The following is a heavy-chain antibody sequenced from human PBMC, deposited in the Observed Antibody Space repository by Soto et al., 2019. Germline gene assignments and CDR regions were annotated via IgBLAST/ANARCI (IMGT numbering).Heavy chain of an antibody. J-gene: IGHJ4*02. D-gene: IGHD2-2*01. CDR3: TAPGGSTSSWDLEY. CDR1: VCAFSNAW. V-gene: IGHV3-15*01. CDR2: IKSQTDGGTT. Sequence: PXGSLRLSCASSVCAFSNAWMNCVRQAPGKWLEWVGRIKSQTDGGTTDYAAPVKGRFTISRDDSKNMIYLQMNSLRTEDTAVYYCTAPGGSTSSWDLEYWGQGTLVSVS.